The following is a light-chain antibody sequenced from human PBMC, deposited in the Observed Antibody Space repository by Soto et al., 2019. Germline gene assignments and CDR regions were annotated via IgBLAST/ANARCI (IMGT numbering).Light chain of an antibody. CDR1: QSVSSSY. J-gene: IGKJ5*01. CDR2: GAS. CDR3: QQRSDWPPIT. Sequence: EIVLTQSPGTLSLSPGERATLSCWASQSVSSSYLAWYQQKPGQAPRLLIYGASSRATGIPDRFSGSGSGTDFTLTISRLEPEDSAVYYCQQRSDWPPITFGQGTRLEIK. V-gene: IGKV3D-20*02.